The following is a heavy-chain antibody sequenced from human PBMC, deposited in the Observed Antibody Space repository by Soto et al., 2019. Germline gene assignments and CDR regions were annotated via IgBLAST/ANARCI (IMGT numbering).Heavy chain of an antibody. CDR3: ARPLSDY. CDR2: IYSSGST. J-gene: IGHJ4*02. Sequence: QLQLQESGPGLVKPSETLSLTCTVSGGSISSSSYYWVWIRQPPGKGLEWIGSIYSSGSTYYNPSLKRRVTISVDASKHRFSLMLSSVTSADTAVYYCARPLSDYWGQGTLVTVSS. V-gene: IGHV4-39*01. CDR1: GGSISSSSYY.